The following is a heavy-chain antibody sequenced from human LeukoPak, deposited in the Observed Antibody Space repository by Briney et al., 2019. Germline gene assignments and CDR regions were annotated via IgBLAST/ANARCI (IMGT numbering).Heavy chain of an antibody. CDR1: GFTVSSNY. CDR2: IYSGGST. Sequence: PGGSLRLSCAASGFTVSSNYMSWVRQAPGKGLEWVSVIYSGGSTYYADSVKGRFPISRDNSKNTLYMQMNSLRAEDTAVYYCAKGGYYDSSGYSPLPFDIWGQGTMVTVSS. CDR3: AKGGYYDSSGYSPLPFDI. V-gene: IGHV3-53*01. D-gene: IGHD3-22*01. J-gene: IGHJ3*02.